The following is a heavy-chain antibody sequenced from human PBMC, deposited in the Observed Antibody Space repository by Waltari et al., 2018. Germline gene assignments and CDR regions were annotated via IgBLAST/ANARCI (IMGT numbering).Heavy chain of an antibody. CDR1: GGSISSYY. J-gene: IGHJ4*02. CDR3: ANRRYYYDSSGYQEGYCDY. D-gene: IGHD3-22*01. CDR2: IYYSGST. V-gene: IGHV4-59*01. Sequence: QVQLQESGPGLVKPSETLSLTCTVSGGSISSYYWSWIRQPPGKGLEWIGYIYYSGSTNNNPSRKSRITISVDTYENQFSLKLSSVTAADTAGYYWANRRYYYDSSGYQEGYCDYWGQGTLVTVSS.